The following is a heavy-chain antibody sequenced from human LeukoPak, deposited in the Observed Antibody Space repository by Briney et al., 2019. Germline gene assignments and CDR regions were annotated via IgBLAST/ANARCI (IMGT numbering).Heavy chain of an antibody. CDR3: ARTGNVLLWFGELSPLYYHGMDV. J-gene: IGHJ6*04. CDR1: GYTFTSYI. D-gene: IGHD3-10*01. CDR2: ISAYNGNT. Sequence: ASVKVSCKASGYTFTSYIISWVRQAPGQGLEWMGWISAYNGNTNYAQKLQGRVTMTTDTSTSTAYMELRSLRSDDTAVYYCARTGNVLLWFGELSPLYYHGMDVWGKGTTVTVSS. V-gene: IGHV1-18*04.